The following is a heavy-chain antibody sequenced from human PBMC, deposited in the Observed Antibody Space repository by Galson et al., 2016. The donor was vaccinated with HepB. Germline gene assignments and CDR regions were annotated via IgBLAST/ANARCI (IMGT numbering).Heavy chain of an antibody. CDR3: AIGAFCTFSDCSVQHCYYHKGVGV. Sequence: SVKVSCKASGYTFSAYGINWVRQAPGQGPEWMGWISVANGNDVYAQSLQGRVTMTTDTSTNTAYMELRSLTSDDTAVYFCAIGAFCTFSDCSVQHCYYHKGVGVWGHVSTVIVSS. D-gene: IGHD2-21*02. J-gene: IGHJ6*02. V-gene: IGHV1-18*01. CDR1: GYTFSAYG. CDR2: ISVANGND.